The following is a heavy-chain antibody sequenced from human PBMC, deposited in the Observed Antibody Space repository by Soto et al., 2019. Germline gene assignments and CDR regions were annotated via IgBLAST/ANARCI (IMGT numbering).Heavy chain of an antibody. CDR3: VRHVQVGRVQVWYLDY. V-gene: IGHV5-51*01. J-gene: IGHJ4*02. D-gene: IGHD2-8*01. CDR1: GYRFSSFW. Sequence: PGESLKISCKTSGYRFSSFWIGWVRQMPGEGLQWMGIIYPDDSDTTYSPSFQGQVTLSADRSNGTAYLQWSSLKASDTAMYYCVRHVQVGRVQVWYLDYWGQGTQVTVSS. CDR2: IYPDDSDT.